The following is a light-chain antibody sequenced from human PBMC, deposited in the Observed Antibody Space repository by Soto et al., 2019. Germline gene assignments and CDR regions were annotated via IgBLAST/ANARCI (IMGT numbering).Light chain of an antibody. V-gene: IGKV1-39*01. CDR2: AAS. Sequence: DIQMTQSPSSLSASVGDRVTITCRASQSISSDLNWYQQKPGKAPKLLIYAASSLQSGVPSRFSGSGSGTDFTLTISSLQPEDVATYYCQQSYSTPPWTFGQGTKVEIK. J-gene: IGKJ1*01. CDR1: QSISSD. CDR3: QQSYSTPPWT.